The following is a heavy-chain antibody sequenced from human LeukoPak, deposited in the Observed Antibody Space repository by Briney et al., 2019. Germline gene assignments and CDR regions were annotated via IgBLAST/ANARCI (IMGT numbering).Heavy chain of an antibody. D-gene: IGHD6-13*01. Sequence: GGSLRLSCAASGFTFSSYAMSWVRQAPGKGLDWVSSITFSGGGTHYADSVKGRFTISRDTSKNTLYLQMSSLRAEDTAVYYCVKLGGAGTGYYYYGMNVWGQGTTVTVSS. CDR1: GFTFSSYA. CDR2: ITFSGGGT. CDR3: VKLGGAGTGYYYYGMNV. J-gene: IGHJ6*02. V-gene: IGHV3-23*01.